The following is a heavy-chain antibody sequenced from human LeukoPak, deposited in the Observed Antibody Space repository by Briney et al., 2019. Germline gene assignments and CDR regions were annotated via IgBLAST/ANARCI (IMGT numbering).Heavy chain of an antibody. J-gene: IGHJ4*02. Sequence: PGGSLRLSCAASGFTFSSYSMNWVRQAPGKGLEWVSYISSSSTIYYADSVKGRFTISRDNAKNSLYLQMNSLRDEDTAVYYCARGRRMITFGGVLREDYWGQGTLVTVSS. CDR3: ARGRRMITFGGVLREDY. CDR2: ISSSSTI. V-gene: IGHV3-48*02. CDR1: GFTFSSYS. D-gene: IGHD3-16*01.